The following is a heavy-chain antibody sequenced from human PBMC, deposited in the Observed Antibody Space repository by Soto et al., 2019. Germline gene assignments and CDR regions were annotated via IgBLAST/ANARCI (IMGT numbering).Heavy chain of an antibody. CDR1: GFTFSSYA. V-gene: IGHV3-23*01. Sequence: GGSLRLSCAASGFTFSSYAMSWVRQAPGKGLEWVSAISGSGGSTYYADSVKGRFTISRDNSKNTLYLQMNSLRAEDTAVYYCAKDLEGSGSYYTWDYFDYWGQGTLVTVSS. CDR3: AKDLEGSGSYYTWDYFDY. CDR2: ISGSGGST. D-gene: IGHD3-10*01. J-gene: IGHJ4*02.